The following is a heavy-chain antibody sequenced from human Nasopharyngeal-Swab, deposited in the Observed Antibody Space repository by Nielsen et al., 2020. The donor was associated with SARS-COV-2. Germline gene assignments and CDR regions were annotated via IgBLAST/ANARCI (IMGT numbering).Heavy chain of an antibody. CDR2: ISYEGSKK. CDR3: AKANALFWFGQFKNDAFDI. D-gene: IGHD3-10*01. V-gene: IGHV3-30*18. J-gene: IGHJ3*02. CDR1: GFSFNNYG. Sequence: GESLKISCTASGFSFNNYGMHWVRQAPGKGPEWVAVISYEGSKKFYAESVEGRFTISRDYSKNTLYLQMDSLRTEDTAMYFCAKANALFWFGQFKNDAFDIWGQGTMVAVSS.